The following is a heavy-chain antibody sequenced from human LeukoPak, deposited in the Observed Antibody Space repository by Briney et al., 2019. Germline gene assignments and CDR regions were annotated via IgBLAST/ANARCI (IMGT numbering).Heavy chain of an antibody. D-gene: IGHD5-18*01. V-gene: IGHV4-39*07. Sequence: NPSETLSLTCTVSGGSISSSRYHWAWIRQPPGKGLEWIGSISYSGSTSYNPSLKSRVTISVDTSKNQFSLKLSSVTAADTAVYYCARVKRGYSYGYGAPLNWFDPWGQGTLVTVSS. J-gene: IGHJ5*02. CDR3: ARVKRGYSYGYGAPLNWFDP. CDR1: GGSISSSRYH. CDR2: ISYSGST.